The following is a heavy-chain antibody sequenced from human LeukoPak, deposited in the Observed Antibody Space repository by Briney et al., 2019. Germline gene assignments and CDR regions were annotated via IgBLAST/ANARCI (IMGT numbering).Heavy chain of an antibody. Sequence: GGSLRPSFAAPGFTLRNYYIRWIRPAPGKGPEWVSNISSSGSTIYYADSVKGRFTISRDNAKNSLYLQMNSLRAEDTAVYYCARSLISRGSGSYSSDYWGQGTLVTVSS. V-gene: IGHV3-11*04. CDR1: GFTLRNYY. D-gene: IGHD3-10*01. CDR2: ISSSGSTI. CDR3: ARSLISRGSGSYSSDY. J-gene: IGHJ4*02.